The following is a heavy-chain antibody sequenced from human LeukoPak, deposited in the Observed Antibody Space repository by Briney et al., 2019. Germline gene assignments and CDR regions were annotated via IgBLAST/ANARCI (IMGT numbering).Heavy chain of an antibody. CDR1: GGSISSYY. J-gene: IGHJ4*02. CDR2: IYSSGST. Sequence: TSETLSLTCTVSGGSISSYYWSWIRQPPGKGLEWIGYIYSSGSTKYNPSLKSRVTISVDTSKNQFSLQLNSVTPEDTAVYYCARVSKATGREAAAGTGTFDYWGQGTLVTVSS. CDR3: ARVSKATGREAAAGTGTFDY. D-gene: IGHD6-13*01. V-gene: IGHV4-59*12.